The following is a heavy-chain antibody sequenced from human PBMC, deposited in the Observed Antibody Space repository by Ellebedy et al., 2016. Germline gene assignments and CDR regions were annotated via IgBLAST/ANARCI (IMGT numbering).Heavy chain of an antibody. J-gene: IGHJ4*02. Sequence: GESLKISXKGSGYSFTSYWIGWVRQMPGKGLEWMGIIYPGDSDTRYSPSFQGQVTISADKSISTAYLQWSSLKASATAMYYCAHLIPPAAGGEGGGGYFDYWGQGTLVTVSS. V-gene: IGHV5-51*01. CDR1: GYSFTSYW. CDR2: IYPGDSDT. D-gene: IGHD3-16*01. CDR3: AHLIPPAAGGEGGGGYFDY.